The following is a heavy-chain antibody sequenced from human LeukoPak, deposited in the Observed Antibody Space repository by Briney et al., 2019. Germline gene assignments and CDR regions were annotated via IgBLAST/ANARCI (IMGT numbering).Heavy chain of an antibody. CDR1: GGSISTYY. V-gene: IGHV4-59*01. Sequence: PSETLSLTCTVSGGSISTYYWSWIRQPPGKGLEWIGYIYYSGSTNYNPSLKSRVTISVDTSKNQFSLKLSSVTAADTAVYYCARAIGGKVPFDYWGQGTLVTVSS. CDR3: ARAIGGKVPFDY. D-gene: IGHD3-16*01. J-gene: IGHJ4*02. CDR2: IYYSGST.